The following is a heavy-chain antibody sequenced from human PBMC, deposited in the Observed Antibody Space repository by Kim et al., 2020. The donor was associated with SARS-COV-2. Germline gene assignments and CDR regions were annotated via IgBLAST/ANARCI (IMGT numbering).Heavy chain of an antibody. CDR3: ATGTYYYDSSGCYKGDAFDI. V-gene: IGHV4-59*01. CDR1: GGSISSYY. CDR2: IYYSGST. Sequence: SETLSLTCTVSGGSISSYYWSWIRQPPGKGLEWIGYIYYSGSTNYNPSLKSRVTISVDTSKNQFSLKLSSVTAADTAVYYCATGTYYYDSSGCYKGDAFDIWGQGTMVTVSS. J-gene: IGHJ3*02. D-gene: IGHD3-22*01.